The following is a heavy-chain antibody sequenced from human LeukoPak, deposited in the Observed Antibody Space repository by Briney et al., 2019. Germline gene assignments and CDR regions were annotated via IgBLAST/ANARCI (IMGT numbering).Heavy chain of an antibody. CDR1: GYSFTSYW. D-gene: IGHD3-22*01. CDR3: ARHSNYYDSRDFDY. Sequence: GESLKISCKGSGYSFTSYWIGWVRQMPGKGLEWMGIIYPGYSDTRYSASFQGQVTISADKSISTAYLQWSSLKASDTAMYYCARHSNYYDSRDFDYWGQGTLVTVSS. CDR2: IYPGYSDT. J-gene: IGHJ4*01. V-gene: IGHV5-51*01.